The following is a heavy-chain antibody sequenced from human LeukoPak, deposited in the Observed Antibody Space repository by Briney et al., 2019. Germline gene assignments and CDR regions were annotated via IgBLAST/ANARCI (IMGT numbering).Heavy chain of an antibody. CDR3: TSHGDFWSGYHPGEYYYGMDV. Sequence: PGGSLRLSCTASGFTFGDYAMSWVRQAPGKGLEWEGFIRSKAYGGTTEYAASVKGRFTISRDDSKSIAYLQMNSLKTEDTAVYYCTSHGDFWSGYHPGEYYYGMDVWGQGTTVTVSS. CDR2: IRSKAYGGTT. V-gene: IGHV3-49*04. D-gene: IGHD3-3*01. CDR1: GFTFGDYA. J-gene: IGHJ6*02.